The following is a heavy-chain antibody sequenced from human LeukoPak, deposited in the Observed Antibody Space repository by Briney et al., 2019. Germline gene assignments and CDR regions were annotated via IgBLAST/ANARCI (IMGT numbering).Heavy chain of an antibody. Sequence: GASVKVSCKTSGYTFSIYGVSWVRQAPGQGLEWLGWISAHNGNTNYAQKVQGKVQGRVTMTTETSTSTAYMELWSLTSDDTAVYYCARGAPGDSVLADYWGQGTLVTVSS. CDR1: GYTFSIYG. CDR2: ISAHNGNT. D-gene: IGHD2/OR15-2a*01. J-gene: IGHJ4*02. V-gene: IGHV1-18*01. CDR3: ARGAPGDSVLADY.